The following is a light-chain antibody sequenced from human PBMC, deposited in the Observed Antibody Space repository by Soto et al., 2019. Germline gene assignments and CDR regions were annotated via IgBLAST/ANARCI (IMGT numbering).Light chain of an antibody. V-gene: IGLV2-8*01. CDR1: NSDVGGYNY. Sequence: QSALTQPPSASGSPGQSVTISCTGTNSDVGGYNYVSWYQQHPGKAPKLMIYEVSKRPSGVPDRFSGSKSGNTASLTVSGLQAEDEADYYCRSYAGSNNFVFGGGTKLTVL. CDR3: RSYAGSNNFV. CDR2: EVS. J-gene: IGLJ2*01.